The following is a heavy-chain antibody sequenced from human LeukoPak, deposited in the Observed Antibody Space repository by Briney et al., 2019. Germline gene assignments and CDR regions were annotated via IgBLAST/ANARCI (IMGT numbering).Heavy chain of an antibody. J-gene: IGHJ4*02. CDR2: IRYDGSAK. V-gene: IGHV3-30*02. Sequence: PGGSLRLSCAASGFTFSSYGMHWVRQAPGKGLEWVSFIRYDGSAKYYADSVKGRFTISRDNSKNTLYLQMNSLRAEDTAVYYCAKDRFLNYWGQGTLVTVSS. CDR3: AKDRFLNY. CDR1: GFTFSSYG. D-gene: IGHD3-10*01.